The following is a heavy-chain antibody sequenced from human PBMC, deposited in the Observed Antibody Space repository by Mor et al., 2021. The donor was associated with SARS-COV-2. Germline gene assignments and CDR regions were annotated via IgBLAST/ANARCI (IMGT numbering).Heavy chain of an antibody. D-gene: IGHD3-3*01. CDR3: ARGHEDFWSGYYTSYYYYYGMDV. Sequence: SEAVISYDGSNKYYADSVKGRFTISRDNSKNTLYLQMNSLRAEDAVVYYCARGHEDFWSGYYTSYYYYYGMDVWGQG. CDR2: ISYDGSNK. V-gene: IGHV3-30-3*01. J-gene: IGHJ6*02.